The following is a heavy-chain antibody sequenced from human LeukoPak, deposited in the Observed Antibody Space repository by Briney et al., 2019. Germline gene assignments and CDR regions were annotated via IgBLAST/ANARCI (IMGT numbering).Heavy chain of an antibody. CDR1: GFTFNNSA. CDR3: AKLGVSTVTRWGP. CDR2: ISGGGSTR. J-gene: IGHJ5*02. Sequence: GGSLRLSCAPSGFTFNNSAMTWVRQAPGKGLEWVSVISGGGSTRKYADSVKGRFSISRDNAKNTLYLQMNSLRAEDTAVYYCAKLGVSTVTRWGPWGQGTLVTVSS. D-gene: IGHD4-11*01. V-gene: IGHV3-23*01.